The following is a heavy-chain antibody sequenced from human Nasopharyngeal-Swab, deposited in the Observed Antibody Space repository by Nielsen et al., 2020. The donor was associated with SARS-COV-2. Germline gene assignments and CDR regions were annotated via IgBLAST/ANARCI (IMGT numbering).Heavy chain of an antibody. J-gene: IGHJ4*02. V-gene: IGHV3-33*01. CDR3: ARDLGDGYNGEYFDY. D-gene: IGHD5-24*01. CDR1: GFTLSSYG. Sequence: GESLKISCAASGFTLSSYGMHWVRQAPGKGLEWVAVIWYDGSNKYYADSVKGRFTISRDNSKNTLYLQMNSLRAEDTAVYYCARDLGDGYNGEYFDYWGQGTLVTVSS. CDR2: IWYDGSNK.